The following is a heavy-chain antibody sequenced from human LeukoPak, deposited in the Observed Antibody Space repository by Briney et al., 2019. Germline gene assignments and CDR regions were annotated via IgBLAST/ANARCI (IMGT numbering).Heavy chain of an antibody. CDR2: IGGSGGYT. CDR3: AKRQGDSWDPFDY. CDR1: GFTFSSYA. D-gene: IGHD2-21*01. J-gene: IGHJ4*02. Sequence: GGSLRLSCAASGFTFSSYAMNWVRQAPGKGLEWVSAIGGSGGYTYYADSVKGRFTISRDNSKNTLYLQMNSLRAEDTAVYYCAKRQGDSWDPFDYWGQGTLVTVSS. V-gene: IGHV3-23*01.